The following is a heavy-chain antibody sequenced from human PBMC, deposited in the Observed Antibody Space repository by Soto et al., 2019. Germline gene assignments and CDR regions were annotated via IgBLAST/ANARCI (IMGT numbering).Heavy chain of an antibody. CDR3: ATIRVRGGPLRFED. CDR2: VLPISGST. J-gene: IGHJ4*01. V-gene: IGHV1-69*06. Sequence: QVQLVQSGAEVRKPGSSVKVSCKTSGGLISKYSFNWVRQAPGQGLEWMGGVLPISGSTDYAQKFQGRLTIPADRSTSTVYMELSTLRSDDTANYYCATIRVRGGPLRFEDGGQGMLISVSS. D-gene: IGHD5-12*01. CDR1: GGLISKYS.